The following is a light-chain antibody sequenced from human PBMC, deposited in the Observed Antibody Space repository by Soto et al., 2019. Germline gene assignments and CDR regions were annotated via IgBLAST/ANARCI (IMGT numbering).Light chain of an antibody. CDR3: SSYADSNNVK. CDR1: GSDVATNDY. Sequence: QSALTQPPSTAGSPGHSVTLSCTGSGSDVATNDYVSWYQQHPGKNPKLIIYEVNRRPSGVPDRFSGSKAGITASLTVCGLXAEDEAVYHCSSYADSNNVKFGGGTKLTVL. CDR2: EVN. V-gene: IGLV2-8*01. J-gene: IGLJ2*01.